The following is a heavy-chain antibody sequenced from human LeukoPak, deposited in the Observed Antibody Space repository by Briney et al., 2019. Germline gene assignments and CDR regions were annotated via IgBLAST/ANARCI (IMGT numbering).Heavy chain of an antibody. CDR3: ASTLNYDFWSGYYFSFDY. Sequence: GGSLRLSCAASGFTFSSYAMHWVRQAPGKGLEWVAVISYDGSNKYYADSVKGRFTISRDNSKNTLYLQMNSLRAEDTAVYYCASTLNYDFWSGYYFSFDYWGQGTLVTVSS. CDR2: ISYDGSNK. J-gene: IGHJ4*02. D-gene: IGHD3-3*01. CDR1: GFTFSSYA. V-gene: IGHV3-30*14.